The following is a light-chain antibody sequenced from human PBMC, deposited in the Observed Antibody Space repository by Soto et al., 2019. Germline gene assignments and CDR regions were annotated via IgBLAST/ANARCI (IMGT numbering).Light chain of an antibody. Sequence: EIVLTQSPGTLSLSPGERATLSCRASQSVSSSYLAWYQQKPGQAPRLLIYGASSRATGIPDRFIGSGSGTDFTLTISRLESEDFAVYYCQQYGRSPTFGGGTKVEIK. CDR2: GAS. CDR1: QSVSSSY. CDR3: QQYGRSPT. V-gene: IGKV3-20*01. J-gene: IGKJ4*01.